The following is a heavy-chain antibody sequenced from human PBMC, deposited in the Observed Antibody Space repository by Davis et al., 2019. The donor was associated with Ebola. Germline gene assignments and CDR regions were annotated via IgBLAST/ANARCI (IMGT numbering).Heavy chain of an antibody. J-gene: IGHJ6*03. Sequence: PSETLSLTCTVSGGSISSYYWSWIRQPPGKGLEWIGYIYYSGSTNYNPSLKSRVTISVDTSKNQFSLKLNSVTAADTAVYYCARDGDYGSGDYMDVWGKGTTVTVSS. CDR2: IYYSGST. CDR3: ARDGDYGSGDYMDV. D-gene: IGHD3-10*01. CDR1: GGSISSYY. V-gene: IGHV4-59*01.